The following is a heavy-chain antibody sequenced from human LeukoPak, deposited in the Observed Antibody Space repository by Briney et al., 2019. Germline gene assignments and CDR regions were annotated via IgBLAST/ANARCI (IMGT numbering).Heavy chain of an antibody. CDR1: GYTFTGYY. J-gene: IGHJ4*02. CDR2: INPDSGGT. Sequence: ASVKVSCKASGYTFTGYYMQWVRQAPGPGLEWLGWINPDSGGTTYAQKFQGRVTMTRDTSISTAYMELSRLRSDDTAVYYCARDPSGDSSGYPFDYWGQGTLVIVSS. CDR3: ARDPSGDSSGYPFDY. V-gene: IGHV1-2*02. D-gene: IGHD3-22*01.